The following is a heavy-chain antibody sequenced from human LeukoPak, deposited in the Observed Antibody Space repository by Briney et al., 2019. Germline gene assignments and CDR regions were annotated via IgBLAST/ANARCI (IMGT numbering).Heavy chain of an antibody. Sequence: GGSLRLSCAASGFTFSSYAMSWVRQAPGERLEWVSAISGSGGSTYYADSVKGRFTISRDNSKNTLYLKMKSLRAEDTAEYSCAKDLRFGGGSDAFDIWGQGTMVTVSS. CDR2: ISGSGGST. CDR3: AKDLRFGGGSDAFDI. J-gene: IGHJ3*02. CDR1: GFTFSSYA. D-gene: IGHD3-10*01. V-gene: IGHV3-23*01.